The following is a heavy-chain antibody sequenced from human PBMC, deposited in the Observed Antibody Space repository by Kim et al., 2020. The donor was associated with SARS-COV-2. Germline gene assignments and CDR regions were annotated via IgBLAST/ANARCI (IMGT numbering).Heavy chain of an antibody. V-gene: IGHV4-34*01. CDR3: ARGRYYDSSGYYRY. J-gene: IGHJ4*02. Sequence: NPSLKSRVTISVDTSKNQFSLKLSSVTAADTAVYYCARGRYYDSSGYYRYWGQGTLVTVSS. D-gene: IGHD3-22*01.